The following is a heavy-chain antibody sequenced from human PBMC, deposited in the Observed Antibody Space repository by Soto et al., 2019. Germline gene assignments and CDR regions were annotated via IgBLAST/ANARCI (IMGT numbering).Heavy chain of an antibody. CDR1: GYTCATST. V-gene: IGHV1-18*01. J-gene: IGHJ4*02. CDR2: IKAYSGNT. CDR3: AIADYGDDDY. Sequence: QLQLVQSGPDAKKPGASVKVSCKASGYTCATSTISWLRQAPGQGPEWMGWIKAYSGNTNYVQKLQGRFTMTTDTSTSTAYMELRSLTTDDTAIYSCAIADYGDDDYWGQGTLVPVSS. D-gene: IGHD4-17*01.